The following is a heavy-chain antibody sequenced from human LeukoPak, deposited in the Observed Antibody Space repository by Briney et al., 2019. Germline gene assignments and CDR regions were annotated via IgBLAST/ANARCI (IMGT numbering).Heavy chain of an antibody. V-gene: IGHV3-48*03. D-gene: IGHD6-13*01. CDR1: GFTFSSYE. CDR2: ISSSGSTI. CDR3: ARDHVAPGLFFDN. Sequence: GGSLRLSCAASGFTFSSYEMNWVRQAPGKGLEWVSYISSSGSTIYYADSVKGRFTISRDNAKNSLYLQMSSLRAEDTAVYYCARDHVAPGLFFDNWGQGTLVTVSS. J-gene: IGHJ4*02.